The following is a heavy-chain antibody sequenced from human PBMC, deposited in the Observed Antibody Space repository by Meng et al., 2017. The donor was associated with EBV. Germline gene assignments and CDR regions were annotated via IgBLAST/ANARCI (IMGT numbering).Heavy chain of an antibody. J-gene: IGHJ4*02. Sequence: VQVEESGGGLVKPGESLRLSWAASGFTLRSYSMNWVRLAPGKGLEWVSSISSNSIDIYYADLVKGRFTISRDNAKNSLFLQMNSLRAEDTAVYYCARDRTSNRFDYWGQGTLVTVSS. CDR3: ARDRTSNRFDY. D-gene: IGHD2-8*01. CDR1: GFTLRSYS. V-gene: IGHV3-21*01. CDR2: ISSNSIDI.